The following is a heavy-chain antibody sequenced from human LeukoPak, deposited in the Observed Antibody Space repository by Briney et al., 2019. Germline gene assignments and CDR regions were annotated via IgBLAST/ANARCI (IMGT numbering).Heavy chain of an antibody. D-gene: IGHD3-3*01. CDR3: GRITQWDSWSGVPSYYLEV. V-gene: IGHV4-39*01. J-gene: IGHJ6*03. CDR1: GGSIKTSDSH. Sequence: PSETLSLTCSVSGGSIKTSDSHGRRIPQSPGGVLGWIGNIYHTRTTYYNPSLNHQITISIDKPNTQFSLHRTATPSAAPAFYFCGRITQWDSWSGVPSYYLEVWGEGTTVAVSS. CDR2: IYHTRTT.